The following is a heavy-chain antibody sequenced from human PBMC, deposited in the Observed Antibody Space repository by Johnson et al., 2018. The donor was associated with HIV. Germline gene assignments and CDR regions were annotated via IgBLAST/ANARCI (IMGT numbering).Heavy chain of an antibody. CDR2: IRYDGSNK. V-gene: IGHV3-30*02. D-gene: IGHD6-13*01. J-gene: IGHJ3*02. CDR3: AKDLLSSSWFHDAFDI. Sequence: QEKLVESGGGVVQPGGSLRISCAASGVTFSSYGMHWVRQAPGKGLEGVAFIRYDGSNKNYADSVKGRFTISRDNSKNTLYLQMNSLRAEDTAVYYCAKDLLSSSWFHDAFDIWGQGTMVTVSS. CDR1: GVTFSSYG.